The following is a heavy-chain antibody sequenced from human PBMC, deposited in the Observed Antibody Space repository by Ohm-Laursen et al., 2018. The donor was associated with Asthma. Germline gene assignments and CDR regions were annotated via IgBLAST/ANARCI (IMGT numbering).Heavy chain of an antibody. CDR1: GYTFSRYS. J-gene: IGHJ1*01. CDR2: ISTSSTFI. V-gene: IGHV3-21*01. Sequence: SLRLSRSASGYTFSRYSIHWVRQAPGKGLEWVASISTSSTFIYYADSVRGRFTTSRDNVKNSVYRQMNSLRAEDTALYYCARIGPEWELPGREYSLHHWGEGTLVTVSS. D-gene: IGHD1-26*01. CDR3: ARIGPEWELPGREYSLHH.